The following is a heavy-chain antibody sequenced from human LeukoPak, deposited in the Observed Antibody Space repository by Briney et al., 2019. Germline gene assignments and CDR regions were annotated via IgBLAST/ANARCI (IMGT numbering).Heavy chain of an antibody. CDR1: GYTFTSYA. CDR2: INAGNGNT. V-gene: IGHV1-3*01. J-gene: IGHJ4*02. CDR3: ARDQGLHVDTAMALDY. Sequence: ASVNVSCKASGYTFTSYAMHWVRQAPGQRLEWMGWINAGNGNTKYSQKFQGRVTITRDTSASTAYMELSSLRSEDTAVYYCARDQGLHVDTAMALDYWGQGTLVTVSS. D-gene: IGHD5-18*01.